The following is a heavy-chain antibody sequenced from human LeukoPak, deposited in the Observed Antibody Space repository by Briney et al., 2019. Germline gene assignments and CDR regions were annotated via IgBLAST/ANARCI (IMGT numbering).Heavy chain of an antibody. J-gene: IGHJ6*02. CDR2: ISYDGSNK. Sequence: GGSLRLSCAASGFTFSSYAMHWVHQAPGKGLEWVAVISYDGSNKYYADSVKGRFTISRDNSKNTLYLQMNSLRAEDTAVYYCARDAGSRGMDVWGQGTTVTVSS. CDR1: GFTFSSYA. CDR3: ARDAGSRGMDV. V-gene: IGHV3-30-3*01.